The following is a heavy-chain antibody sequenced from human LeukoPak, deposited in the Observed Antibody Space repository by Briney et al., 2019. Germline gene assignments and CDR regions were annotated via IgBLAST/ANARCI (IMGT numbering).Heavy chain of an antibody. CDR2: INSDGSST. V-gene: IGHV3-74*01. Sequence: GGSLGLSCAASGFTLSSYWMHWVRQAPGKGLVWVSRINSDGSSTNYADSVKGRFTISRDNAKNTLYLQMNSLRVEDTAVYYCARVRSGSSAGNYGMDVWGQGTTVTVSS. CDR1: GFTLSSYW. CDR3: ARVRSGSSAGNYGMDV. J-gene: IGHJ6*02. D-gene: IGHD1-26*01.